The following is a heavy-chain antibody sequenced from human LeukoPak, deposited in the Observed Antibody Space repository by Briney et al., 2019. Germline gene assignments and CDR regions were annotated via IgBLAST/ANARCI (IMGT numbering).Heavy chain of an antibody. CDR2: INPNGGVT. D-gene: IGHD1-1*01. CDR1: GYTFTGYN. V-gene: IGHV1-2*02. Sequence: GASVKVSCKASGYTFTGYNIHWVRQAPGQGLKWMGWINPNGGVTNYPQKFQGRVTLTRDTSITTAYMDLSRLTSDDTAVYYYVRDVHNWNDDYWGQGTLVTVSS. J-gene: IGHJ4*02. CDR3: VRDVHNWNDDY.